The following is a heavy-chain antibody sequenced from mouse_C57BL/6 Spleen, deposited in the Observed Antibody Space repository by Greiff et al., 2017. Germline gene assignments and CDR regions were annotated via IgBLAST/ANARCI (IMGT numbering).Heavy chain of an antibody. V-gene: IGHV1-66*01. CDR1: GYSFTSYY. J-gene: IGHJ4*01. Sequence: VQLQQSGPELVKPGASVKISCKASGYSFTSYYIHWVKQRPGQGLEWIGWIYPGSGNTKYNEKFKGKATLTADTSSSTAYMQLSSLTSEDSAVYYCASLIDYDYDAYAKDYWGQGTSVTVSS. CDR2: IYPGSGNT. CDR3: ASLIDYDYDAYAKDY. D-gene: IGHD2-4*01.